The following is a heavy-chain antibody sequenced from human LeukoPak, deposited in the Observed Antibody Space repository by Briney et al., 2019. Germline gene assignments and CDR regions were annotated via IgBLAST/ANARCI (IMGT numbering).Heavy chain of an antibody. V-gene: IGHV3-30*02. J-gene: IGHJ4*02. CDR1: GFTFSSYG. D-gene: IGHD1-7*01. Sequence: GGSLRLSCAASGFTFSSYGMNWVRQAPGKGLEWVAFIRYDGSDKDYVDSVKGRFTISRDNSKNTLYLQMNSLRAEDTAAYYCAKDRDKGNYYFDYWGQGTLVTVSS. CDR3: AKDRDKGNYYFDY. CDR2: IRYDGSDK.